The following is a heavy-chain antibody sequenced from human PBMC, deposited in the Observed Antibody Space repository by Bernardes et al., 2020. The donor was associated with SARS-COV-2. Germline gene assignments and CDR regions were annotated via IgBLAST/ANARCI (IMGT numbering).Heavy chain of an antibody. CDR1: GLPVRSTH. J-gene: IGHJ3*02. V-gene: IGHV3-66*01. CDR3: AREPSYYDSSGSRIDAFDI. CDR2: IYSGLRT. Sequence: SCAASGLPVRSTHMNWVRQAPGPGLAWVSVIYSGLRTYYADSVKGRFIISRDTSNNAVYLQMNSLRAEDTAVYYCAREPSYYDSSGSRIDAFDIWGQGTMVTVSS. D-gene: IGHD3-22*01.